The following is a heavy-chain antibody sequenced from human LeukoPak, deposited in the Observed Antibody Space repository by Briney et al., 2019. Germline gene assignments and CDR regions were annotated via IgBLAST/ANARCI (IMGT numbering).Heavy chain of an antibody. CDR3: ARAPLRYYYYYMDV. CDR1: GYTFTSYD. Sequence: ASVKVSCKASGYTFTSYDINWVRQATGQGLEWMGWMDPNSGNTGYAQKFQGRVTMTRDTSISTAYMELSRLRSDDTAVYYCARAPLRYYYYYMDVWGKGTTVTISS. V-gene: IGHV1-8*01. J-gene: IGHJ6*03. CDR2: MDPNSGNT.